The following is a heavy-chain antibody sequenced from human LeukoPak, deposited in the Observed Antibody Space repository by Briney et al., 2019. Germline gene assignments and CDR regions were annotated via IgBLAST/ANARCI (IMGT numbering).Heavy chain of an antibody. CDR2: ISSGSSYI. CDR1: GFTFNSYS. CDR3: ARNPILGYCSSTSCYVFDY. D-gene: IGHD2-2*01. J-gene: IGHJ4*02. Sequence: GGSLRLSCAASGFTFNSYSMNWVRQAPGKGLEWVSSISSGSSYIYYVDSVKGRFTISRDNSKNTLYLQMNSLRAEDTAVYYCARNPILGYCSSTSCYVFDYWGQGTLVTVSS. V-gene: IGHV3-21*04.